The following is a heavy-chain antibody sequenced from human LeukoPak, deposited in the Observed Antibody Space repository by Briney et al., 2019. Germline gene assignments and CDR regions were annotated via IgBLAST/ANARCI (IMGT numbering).Heavy chain of an antibody. D-gene: IGHD3-16*02. CDR2: IYYSGST. V-gene: IGHV4-61*01. Sequence: SETLSLTCTVSGGSISSSSYYWSWIRQPPGKGLEWIGYIYYSGSTNYNPSLKSRVTISVDTSENQFSLKLSSVTAADTAVYYCARAPYDYVWGSYRQGSYFDYWGQGTLVTVSS. CDR3: ARAPYDYVWGSYRQGSYFDY. CDR1: GGSISSSSYY. J-gene: IGHJ4*02.